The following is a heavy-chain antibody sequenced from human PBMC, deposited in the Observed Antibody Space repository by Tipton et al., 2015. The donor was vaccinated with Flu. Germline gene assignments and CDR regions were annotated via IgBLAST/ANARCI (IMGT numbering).Heavy chain of an antibody. J-gene: IGHJ6*02. D-gene: IGHD3-10*01. CDR2: INHSGST. CDR3: ARDQGFGGGMTYDYFAMDV. Sequence: TLSLTCTVYSGSFSGYFWSWIRQPPGKGLEWIGEINHSGSTNYNPSLKSRVTISVDTSKNQFSLKLSSVTAADTAVYYCARDQGFGGGMTYDYFAMDVWGQGTTVTVSS. V-gene: IGHV4-34*01. CDR1: SGSFSGYF.